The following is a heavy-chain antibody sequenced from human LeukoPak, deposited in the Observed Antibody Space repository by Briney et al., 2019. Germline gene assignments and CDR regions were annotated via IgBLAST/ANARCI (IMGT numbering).Heavy chain of an antibody. CDR1: GYTFTGYY. CDR2: INPNSGGT. Sequence: GASVKVSCKASGYTFTGYYMHWVRQAPGQGLEWMGWINPNSGGTNYAQKFQGRVTMTRDTAISTAYMELSRLRSDDTAVYYCAREVGEIVATDYWGQGTLVTVSS. CDR3: AREVGEIVATDY. J-gene: IGHJ4*02. V-gene: IGHV1-2*02. D-gene: IGHD5-12*01.